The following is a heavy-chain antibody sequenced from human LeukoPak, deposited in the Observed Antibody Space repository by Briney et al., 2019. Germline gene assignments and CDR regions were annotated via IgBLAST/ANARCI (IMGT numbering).Heavy chain of an antibody. D-gene: IGHD2-8*01. CDR3: ARGREWYYYGMDV. Sequence: GGSLRLSCAASGFTFSSYGTHWVRQAPGKGLEWVAVISYDGSNKYYADSVKGRFTISRDNSKNTLYLQMNSLRAEDTAVYYCARGREWYYYGMDVWGQGTTVTVSS. CDR2: ISYDGSNK. V-gene: IGHV3-30*03. J-gene: IGHJ6*02. CDR1: GFTFSSYG.